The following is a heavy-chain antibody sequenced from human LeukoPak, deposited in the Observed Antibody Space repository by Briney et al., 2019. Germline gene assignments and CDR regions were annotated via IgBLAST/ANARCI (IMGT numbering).Heavy chain of an antibody. CDR2: IRFDGSNQ. J-gene: IGHJ4*02. D-gene: IGHD5-18*01. CDR3: AKGYGESHFDS. V-gene: IGHV3-30*02. Sequence: GGSLRLSCAASGFTFRSFGMHFVRQAPGKGLEWVAFIRFDGSNQYYTDPVKGRFTISRDNSNNTLFLQTNNLRGDDTAVYLCAKGYGESHFDSWGQGTLVTVSS. CDR1: GFTFRSFG.